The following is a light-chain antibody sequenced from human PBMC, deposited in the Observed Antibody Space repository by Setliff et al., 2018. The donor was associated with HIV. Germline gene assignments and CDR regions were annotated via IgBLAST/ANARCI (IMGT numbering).Light chain of an antibody. CDR1: NIGSKS. V-gene: IGLV3-21*03. CDR2: DDN. CDR3: QVWDSSSDHHV. J-gene: IGLJ1*01. Sequence: SYELTQPPSVSVAPGKTARITCGGNNIGSKSVHWYQQKPGQAPVLVVYDDNDRPSGIPERFSGSNSGNTATLTISRVEAGDEADYYRQVWDSSSDHHVFGTGTKVTV.